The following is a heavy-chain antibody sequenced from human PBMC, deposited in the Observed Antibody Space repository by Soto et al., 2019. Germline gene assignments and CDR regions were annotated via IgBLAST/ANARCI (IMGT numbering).Heavy chain of an antibody. D-gene: IGHD2-15*01. J-gene: IGHJ5*02. CDR1: GFTFSSYA. CDR2: ISVSGGST. CDR3: AKGSEAWGYNWFDP. Sequence: GGSLRLSCASSGFTFSSYAMSWVRQAPGKGLEWVSAISVSGGSTYYADSVKGRFTISRGNSKNTLYLQMNSLRAEDTAVYYCAKGSEAWGYNWFDPWGQGTLVTVSS. V-gene: IGHV3-23*01.